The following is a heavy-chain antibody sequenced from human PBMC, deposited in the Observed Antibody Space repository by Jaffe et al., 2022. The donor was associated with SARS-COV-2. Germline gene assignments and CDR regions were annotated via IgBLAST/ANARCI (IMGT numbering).Heavy chain of an antibody. V-gene: IGHV4-30-4*01. J-gene: IGHJ4*02. CDR2: IYYSGST. D-gene: IGHD3-16*01. CDR3: ARGEGDMITFGGVVSNFDY. Sequence: QVQLQESGPGLVKPSQTLSLTCTVSGGSISSGDYYWSWIRQPPGKGLEWIGYIYYSGSTYYNPSLKSRVTISVDTSKNQFSLKLSSVTAADTAVYYCARGEGDMITFGGVVSNFDYWGQGTLVTVSS. CDR1: GGSISSGDYY.